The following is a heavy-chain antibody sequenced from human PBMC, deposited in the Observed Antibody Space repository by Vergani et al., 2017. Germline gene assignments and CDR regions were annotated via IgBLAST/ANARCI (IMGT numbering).Heavy chain of an antibody. Sequence: QVQLVESGGGVVQPGRSLRLSCTSSGFTFSTYTMHWVRQAPGTGLEWVAIIYYDGSKKYYADSVKGRFTISSDNSRNTLDLLMSSLRAEDTAIYYCVREGSYCGSTTCRNPSYVYYYHMDVWGEGTTVTVSS. CDR2: IYYDGSKK. D-gene: IGHD2-21*01. CDR1: GFTFSTYT. J-gene: IGHJ6*03. V-gene: IGHV3-33*01. CDR3: VREGSYCGSTTCRNPSYVYYYHMDV.